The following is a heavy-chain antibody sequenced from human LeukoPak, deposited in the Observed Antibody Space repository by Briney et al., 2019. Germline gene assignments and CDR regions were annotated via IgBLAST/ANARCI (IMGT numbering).Heavy chain of an antibody. V-gene: IGHV3-21*01. J-gene: IGHJ4*02. CDR3: AKRSFCRSGSCYSFGFDY. Sequence: EGSLRLSCAASGFTFSSYSMNWVRQAPGKGLEWVSSISSSSSYIYYADSVKGRFTISRDNAKNSLYLQMNSLRAEDTAVYYCAKRSFCRSGSCYSFGFDYWGQGTLVTVSS. CDR2: ISSSSSYI. CDR1: GFTFSSYS. D-gene: IGHD2-15*01.